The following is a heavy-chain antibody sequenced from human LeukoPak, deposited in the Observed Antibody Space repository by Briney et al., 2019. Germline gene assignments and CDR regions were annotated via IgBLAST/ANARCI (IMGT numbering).Heavy chain of an antibody. J-gene: IGHJ4*02. CDR2: ISYDGSNK. V-gene: IGHV3-30*04. Sequence: GGSLRLSCAASGFTFSSYAMHWVRQAPGKGLEGVAVISYDGSNKYYADSVKGRFTISRDNSKNTLYLQMNSLRAEDTAVYYCAREYSSSWGDYWGQGTLVTVSS. CDR3: AREYSSSWGDY. D-gene: IGHD6-13*01. CDR1: GFTFSSYA.